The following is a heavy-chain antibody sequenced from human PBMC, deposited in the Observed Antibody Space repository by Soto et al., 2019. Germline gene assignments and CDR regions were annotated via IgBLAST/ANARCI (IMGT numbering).Heavy chain of an antibody. J-gene: IGHJ4*02. CDR2: ISWNSGNI. CDR1: GFTFDDYA. V-gene: IGHV3-9*01. Sequence: EVQLWESGGGLVQPGRSLRLSCAASGFTFDDYAMHWVRQAPGKGLEWVSGISWNSGNIGYADSVKGRFTISRDNAKNSLYLQMNSLRAEDTALYYCAKDRYYGSGSPLFDYWGQGTLVTVSS. CDR3: AKDRYYGSGSPLFDY. D-gene: IGHD3-10*01.